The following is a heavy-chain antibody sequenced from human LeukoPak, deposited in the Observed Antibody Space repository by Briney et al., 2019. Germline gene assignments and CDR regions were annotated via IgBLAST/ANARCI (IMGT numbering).Heavy chain of an antibody. CDR2: IYTSGST. CDR1: GVSISSGSYD. Sequence: PSQTLSLTCTVSGVSISSGSYDWSWIRQPAGKGLEWIGRIYTSGSTNYNPSLKSRVTISVDTSKNQFSLKLSSVTAADTSVYYCARDSGWYAWYFDLWGRGTLVTVS. J-gene: IGHJ2*01. D-gene: IGHD6-19*01. V-gene: IGHV4-61*02. CDR3: ARDSGWYAWYFDL.